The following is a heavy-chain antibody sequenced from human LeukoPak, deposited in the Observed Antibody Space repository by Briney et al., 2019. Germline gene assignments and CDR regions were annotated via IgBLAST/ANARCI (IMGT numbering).Heavy chain of an antibody. Sequence: ASVKVSCKASGYTFTGYYMHWVRQAPGQGLEWMGWINPNSGGTNYAQKFQGRVTMTRDTSISTAYMELSRLRSDDTAVYYCARGFFGSGSYYDYWGQGTLVTVPS. CDR1: GYTFTGYY. V-gene: IGHV1-2*02. D-gene: IGHD3-10*01. CDR2: INPNSGGT. J-gene: IGHJ4*02. CDR3: ARGFFGSGSYYDY.